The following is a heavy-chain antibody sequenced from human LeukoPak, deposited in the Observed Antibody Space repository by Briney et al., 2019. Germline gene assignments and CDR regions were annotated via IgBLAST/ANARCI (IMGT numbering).Heavy chain of an antibody. J-gene: IGHJ6*04. CDR3: ARAGGDDILTGYPYYYGMDV. V-gene: IGHV1-69*13. D-gene: IGHD3-9*01. CDR2: IIPIFGTA. Sequence: ASVKVSCKASGGTFSSYAISWVRQAPGQELEWMGGIIPIFGTANYAQKFQGRVTITADESTSTAYMELSSLRSEDTAVYYCARAGGDDILTGYPYYYGMDVWGKGTTVTVSS. CDR1: GGTFSSYA.